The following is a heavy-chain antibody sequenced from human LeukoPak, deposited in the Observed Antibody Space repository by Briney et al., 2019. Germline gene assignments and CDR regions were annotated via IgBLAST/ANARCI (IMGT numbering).Heavy chain of an antibody. J-gene: IGHJ4*02. V-gene: IGHV4-59*08. CDR1: GVSIRSYY. Sequence: SETLSLTCIVSGVSIRSYYWSWIRQPPGKGLEWIGYIYYTESTSYNPSLKSRVTMSLDTSKNQFSLKLSSVTAADTAVYYCANYDGAPRYWGQGTLVTVSS. CDR2: IYYTEST. D-gene: IGHD3-22*01. CDR3: ANYDGAPRY.